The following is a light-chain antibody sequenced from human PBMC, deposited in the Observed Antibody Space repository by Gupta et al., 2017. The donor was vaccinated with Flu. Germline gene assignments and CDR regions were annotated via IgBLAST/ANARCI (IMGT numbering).Light chain of an antibody. V-gene: IGKV3-11*01. Sequence: EIVLTQSPATLSLFRGERATLSCRASLSVTTYLDWYQQKPGQAPRLIIYGASRRAIGIPARFSGSGDMKDFTLTSSRREDEDCAVYYEQQHNTPNTFGRGTKVDIK. CDR1: LSVTTY. J-gene: IGKJ4*01. CDR2: GAS. CDR3: QQHNTPNT.